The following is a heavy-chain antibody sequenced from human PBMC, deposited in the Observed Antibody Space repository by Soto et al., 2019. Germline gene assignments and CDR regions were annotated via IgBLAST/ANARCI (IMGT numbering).Heavy chain of an antibody. CDR3: ARPRRGYSVY. V-gene: IGHV4-59*01. CDR1: GVSISSYY. D-gene: IGHD3-22*01. CDR2: IYYSGST. Sequence: SETLSLTCTVSGVSISSYYWSWIRQPPGKGLEWIGYIYYSGSTNYNPSLKSRVTISVDTSKNQFSLKLSSVTAADTAVYYCARPRRGYSVYRDQGTLLTVFS. J-gene: IGHJ4*02.